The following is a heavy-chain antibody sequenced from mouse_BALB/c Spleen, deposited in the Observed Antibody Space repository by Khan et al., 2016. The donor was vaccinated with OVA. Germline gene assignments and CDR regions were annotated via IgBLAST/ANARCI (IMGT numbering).Heavy chain of an antibody. CDR2: ISNSDST. CDR3: ASGKLLHRYPGYFAY. V-gene: IGHV3-2*02. Sequence: EVQLQESGPGLLKPSQSLSLTCTVTGYSITSDYAWNWIRQFPGNKLEWMDYISNSDSTTYNPTLKSRVSITRDKSKNQFFMQLNSVTSEDTATYYCASGKLLHRYPGYFAYWGQGTTLTVSS. D-gene: IGHD1-1*01. CDR1: GYSITSDYA. J-gene: IGHJ2*01.